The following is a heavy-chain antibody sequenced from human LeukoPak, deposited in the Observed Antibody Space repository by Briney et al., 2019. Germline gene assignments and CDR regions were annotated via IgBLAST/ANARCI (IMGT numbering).Heavy chain of an antibody. CDR1: GYTFISYA. CDR2: INTNTGNP. V-gene: IGHV7-4-1*02. CDR3: ARKRLGAVAGRALWDWFDP. D-gene: IGHD6-19*01. Sequence: GASVKVSCKASGYTFISYAMNWVRQAPGQGLEWMGWINTNTGNPTYAQGFTGRFVFSLDTSVSTAYLQINSLKAEDTAVYYCARKRLGAVAGRALWDWFDPWGQGTLVTVSS. J-gene: IGHJ5*02.